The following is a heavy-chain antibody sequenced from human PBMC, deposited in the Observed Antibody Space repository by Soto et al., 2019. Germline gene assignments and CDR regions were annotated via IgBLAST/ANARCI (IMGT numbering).Heavy chain of an antibody. V-gene: IGHV3-23*01. CDR3: AKYLSGSSSPWYFDX. D-gene: IGHD6-6*01. CDR2: ISGSGGST. J-gene: IGHJ4*02. CDR1: GFTFSSCA. Sequence: GGSLRLSCAASGFTFSSCAMSWVRQAPGKGLEWVSAISGSGGSTYYADSVKGRFTISRDNSKNTLYLQMNSLRAEDTAVYYCAKYLSGSSSPWYFDXWGQGTLVTVSX.